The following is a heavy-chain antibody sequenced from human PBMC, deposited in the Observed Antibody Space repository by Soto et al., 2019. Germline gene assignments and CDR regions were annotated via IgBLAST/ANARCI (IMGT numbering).Heavy chain of an antibody. D-gene: IGHD2-15*01. J-gene: IGHJ3*01. Sequence: KPSETLSLTCTVSGGSISSSSYYWGWIRQPPGKGLEWIGSIYYSGSTYYNPSLKSRVTISVDTSKNQFSLRLTSVTAADTAVYYCAREWSTIDFWGQGTLVTVSS. CDR2: IYYSGST. V-gene: IGHV4-39*07. CDR3: AREWSTIDF. CDR1: GGSISSSSYY.